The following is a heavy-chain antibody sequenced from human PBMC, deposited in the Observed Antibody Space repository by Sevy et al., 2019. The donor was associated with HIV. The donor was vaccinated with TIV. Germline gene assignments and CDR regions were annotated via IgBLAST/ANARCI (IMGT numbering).Heavy chain of an antibody. CDR3: ARLGIAVAGYFDY. V-gene: IGHV4-38-2*01. CDR1: GYSISSGFY. Sequence: SETLSLTCAVSGYSISSGFYWGWIRQPPGKGLEWIVLMYHSGSTYYNSSLQSGVTISVDTSKNQFSLELTSVTAADTAVYYCARLGIAVAGYFDYWGQGTLVTDSS. D-gene: IGHD6-19*01. J-gene: IGHJ4*02. CDR2: MYHSGST.